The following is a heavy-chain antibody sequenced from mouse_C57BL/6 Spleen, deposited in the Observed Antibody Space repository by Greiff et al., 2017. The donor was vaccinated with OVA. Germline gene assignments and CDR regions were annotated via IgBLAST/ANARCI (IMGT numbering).Heavy chain of an antibody. CDR2: ISYDGSN. CDR3: ARDTTVVGDYAMDY. V-gene: IGHV3-6*01. J-gene: IGHJ4*01. Sequence: EVQLQQSGPGLVKPSQSLSLTCSVTGYSITSGYYWNWIRQFPGNKLEWMGYISYDGSNNYNPSLKNRISITRDTSKNQFFLKLNSVTTEDTATYYCARDTTVVGDYAMDYWGQGTSVTVSS. CDR1: GYSITSGYY. D-gene: IGHD1-1*01.